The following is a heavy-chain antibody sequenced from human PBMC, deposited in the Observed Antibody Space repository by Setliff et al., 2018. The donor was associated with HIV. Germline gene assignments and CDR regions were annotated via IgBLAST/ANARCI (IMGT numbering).Heavy chain of an antibody. V-gene: IGHV4-34*01. D-gene: IGHD3-3*01. CDR3: AKGPRGPGLRFYFDY. Sequence: SETLSLTCAVYGGSFSDSYWSWIRQAPGKGLEWIGEINHSGITHYNPSLETRVTMFADTSKNQFSLRLSPVTAADTAIYFCAKGPRGPGLRFYFDYWAQGSQVTVSS. CDR2: INHSGIT. J-gene: IGHJ4*02. CDR1: GGSFSDSY.